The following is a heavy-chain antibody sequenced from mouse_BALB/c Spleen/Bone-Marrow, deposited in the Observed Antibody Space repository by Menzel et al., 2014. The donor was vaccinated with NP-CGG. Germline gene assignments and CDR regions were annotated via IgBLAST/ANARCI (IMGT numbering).Heavy chain of an antibody. CDR1: GYTLTNYW. CDR3: ARIYYYGRDY. CDR2: INPSTGYT. Sequence: VQLQQSGAELAKPGASVEMSCKASGYTLTNYWMHWVKQRPGQGLEWIGYINPSTGYTEYNQKFKDKATLTADKSSSTAYMQLSSLTSEDSAVYYCARIYYYGRDYWGQGTTLTVSS. J-gene: IGHJ2*01. V-gene: IGHV1-7*01. D-gene: IGHD1-1*01.